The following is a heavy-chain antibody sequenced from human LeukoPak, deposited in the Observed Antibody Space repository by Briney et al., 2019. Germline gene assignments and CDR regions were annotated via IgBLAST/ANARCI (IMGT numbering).Heavy chain of an antibody. V-gene: IGHV4-4*02. J-gene: IGHJ4*02. D-gene: IGHD6-13*01. Sequence: GSLRLSCAASGFIFSSYEMSWVRHVPGKGLEWIGEINHSGSTNYNPSLKSRVTISVDKSKNQFSLKLSSVTAADTAVYYCARDSICSSSWYSRCYFDYWGQGTLVTVSS. CDR2: INHSGST. CDR1: GFIFSSYE. CDR3: ARDSICSSSWYSRCYFDY.